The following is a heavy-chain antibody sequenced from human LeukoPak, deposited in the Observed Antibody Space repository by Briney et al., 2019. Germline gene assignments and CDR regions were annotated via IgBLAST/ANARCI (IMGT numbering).Heavy chain of an antibody. CDR3: ARDGGYSYDFDY. CDR2: ISSSGSTI. CDR1: GYSFSDYY. V-gene: IGHV3-11*01. D-gene: IGHD5-18*01. Sequence: GGSLRLSCAAPGYSFSDYYMSSIRQAPGKGLGWVSYISSSGSTIYYADSVKGRFTISRDNAKNSLYLQMNSLRAEDTAVYYCARDGGYSYDFDYWGQGTLVTVSS. J-gene: IGHJ4*02.